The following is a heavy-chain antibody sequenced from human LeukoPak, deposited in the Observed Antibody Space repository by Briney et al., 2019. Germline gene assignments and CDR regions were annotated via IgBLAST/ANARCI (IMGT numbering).Heavy chain of an antibody. CDR3: ARAGTLTGCDY. J-gene: IGHJ4*02. D-gene: IGHD3-9*01. V-gene: IGHV3-21*01. CDR1: GFTFSSYS. CDR2: ISSSSSYI. Sequence: PGGSLRLSCAASGFTFSSYSMNWVRQAPGKGLEWVSSISSSSSYIYYADSVKGRFTISRDNSKNTLYLQMNSLRAEDTAVYYCARAGTLTGCDYWGQGTLVTVSS.